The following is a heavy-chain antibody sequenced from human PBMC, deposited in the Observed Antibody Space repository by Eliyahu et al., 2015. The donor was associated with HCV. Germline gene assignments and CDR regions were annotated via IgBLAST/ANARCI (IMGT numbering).Heavy chain of an antibody. J-gene: IGHJ3*02. CDR2: ISYDGSNK. V-gene: IGHV3-30-3*01. CDR3: ARDRNRDAFDI. Sequence: QVQLVESGGGVVQPGRSLRLSCAASGFTFSSYAMHWVRQAPGKGLEWVAVISYDGSNKYYADSVKGRFTISRDNSKNTLYLQMNSLRAEDTAVYYCARDRNRDAFDIWGQGTMVTVSS. D-gene: IGHD1-14*01. CDR1: GFTFSSYA.